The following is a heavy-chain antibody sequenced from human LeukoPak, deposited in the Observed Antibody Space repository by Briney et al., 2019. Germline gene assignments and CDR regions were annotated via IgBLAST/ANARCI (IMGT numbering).Heavy chain of an antibody. Sequence: GGSLRLSCAASGFTFSSYPMNWVRQAPGKGLEWVSGISNIGGSTHYADSVKGRFTISRDNSKNTLYLQVDSLRAEDTAVYYCAKEGDTGMVGGTTGFDYWGQGTLVTVSS. V-gene: IGHV3-23*01. CDR2: ISNIGGST. CDR3: AKEGDTGMVGGTTGFDY. D-gene: IGHD5-18*01. CDR1: GFTFSSYP. J-gene: IGHJ4*02.